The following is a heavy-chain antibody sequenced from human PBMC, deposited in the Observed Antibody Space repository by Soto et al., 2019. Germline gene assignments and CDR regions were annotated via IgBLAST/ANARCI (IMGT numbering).Heavy chain of an antibody. J-gene: IGHJ5*02. D-gene: IGHD3-10*01. V-gene: IGHV4-61*01. CDR2: MSYSGTT. Sequence: PSETLSLTCTVSGGSVSSGSYYWSWIRQPPGKGLEWIAYMSYSGTTNYNPSLKSRVTISVDTSKNQFSLNLRSVTAADTAVYYCARRTPLYASESSRFDPWGQGALVTVSS. CDR1: GGSVSSGSYY. CDR3: ARRTPLYASESSRFDP.